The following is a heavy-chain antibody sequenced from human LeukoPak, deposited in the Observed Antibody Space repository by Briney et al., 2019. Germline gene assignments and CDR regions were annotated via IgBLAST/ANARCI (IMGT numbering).Heavy chain of an antibody. CDR3: TRRLGS. V-gene: IGHV3-48*01. J-gene: IGHJ5*02. CDR1: GFTFTNYG. Sequence: GGSLRLSCATSGFTFTNYGMNWVRQAPGKGLVGVSYIDGSSTTIYYADSVKGRFTVSRKSAKNSLYLQMNSLRVEDTAVYYCTRRLGSWGQGTLVTVAS. D-gene: IGHD3-10*01. CDR2: IDGSSTTI.